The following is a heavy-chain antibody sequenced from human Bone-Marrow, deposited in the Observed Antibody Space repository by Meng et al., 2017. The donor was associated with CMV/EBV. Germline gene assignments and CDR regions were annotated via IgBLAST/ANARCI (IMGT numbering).Heavy chain of an antibody. CDR1: GFTFSSYS. D-gene: IGHD2-2*01. CDR3: AREGVPAAIGGMDV. V-gene: IGHV3-21*01. J-gene: IGHJ6*02. CDR2: ISSSSSYI. Sequence: GGSLRLSCAASGFTFSSYSMNWVRQAPGKGLEWVSSISSSSSYIYYADSVKGRFTISRDNAKNSLYLQMNSLRAEDTAVYYCAREGVPAAIGGMDVWGRGTTVTVSS.